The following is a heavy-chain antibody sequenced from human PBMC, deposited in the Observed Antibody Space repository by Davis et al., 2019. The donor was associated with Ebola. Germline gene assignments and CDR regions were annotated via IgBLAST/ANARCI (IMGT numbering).Heavy chain of an antibody. CDR3: ARGSRAAGTPDSDY. J-gene: IGHJ4*02. V-gene: IGHV3-21*01. D-gene: IGHD6-13*01. CDR2: ISSSGSYI. Sequence: GESLKISCAASGFTFSAHSMNWVRQAPGKGLEWVSFISSSGSYIYYADSLKGRFTLSRDNAENSLYLQMNSLSVEDTAIYYCARGSRAAGTPDSDYWGQGTLVTVSS. CDR1: GFTFSAHS.